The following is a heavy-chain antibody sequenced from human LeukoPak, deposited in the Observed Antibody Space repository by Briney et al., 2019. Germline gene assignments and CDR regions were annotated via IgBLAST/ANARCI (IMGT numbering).Heavy chain of an antibody. J-gene: IGHJ4*02. D-gene: IGHD3-16*02. CDR1: GESFSGYY. CDR3: ARRAFGGLIVGKPFDY. V-gene: IGHV4-34*01. Sequence: SETLSLTCAVYGESFSGYYWSWIRQPPGKGLEWIGEINHSGSTNYNPSLKSRVSISVDTSKNQFSLKLSSVTAADTAVYYCARRAFGGLIVGKPFDYWGQGTLVTVSS. CDR2: INHSGST.